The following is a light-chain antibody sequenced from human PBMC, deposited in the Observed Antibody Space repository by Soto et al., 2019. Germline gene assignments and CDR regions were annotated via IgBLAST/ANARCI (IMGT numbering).Light chain of an antibody. J-gene: IGLJ1*01. CDR3: SSYTSSSTYV. V-gene: IGLV2-14*01. CDR2: NVS. CDR1: SSDIGGCNS. Sequence: QSVLTQPASVSGSPGQSIAISCTGTSSDIGGCNSVSWYQQHPGKAPKLMIYNVSNRPSGVSDRFSGSKSGNTASLTISGLQAEDEADYYCSSYTSSSTYVFGTGTKVTV.